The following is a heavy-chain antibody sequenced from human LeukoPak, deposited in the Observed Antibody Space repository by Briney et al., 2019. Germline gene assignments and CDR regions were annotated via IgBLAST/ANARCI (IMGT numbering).Heavy chain of an antibody. D-gene: IGHD3-9*01. J-gene: IGHJ4*02. Sequence: ASVKVSCKASGYTFTGYYMHWVRQAPGQGLEWMGWINPNSGGTNYAQKFQGRVTMTRDTSISTAYMELSRLRSDDTAVYYCARDSIRGDILTGYYYWGQGTLVTVSS. CDR1: GYTFTGYY. CDR3: ARDSIRGDILTGYYY. V-gene: IGHV1-2*02. CDR2: INPNSGGT.